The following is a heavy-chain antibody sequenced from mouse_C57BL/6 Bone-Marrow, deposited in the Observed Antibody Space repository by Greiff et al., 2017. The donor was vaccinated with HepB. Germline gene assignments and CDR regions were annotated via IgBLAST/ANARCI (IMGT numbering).Heavy chain of an antibody. CDR1: GYTFTSYW. CDR3: AIGYGLRRGAWFAY. Sequence: QVQLQQPGAELVKPGASVKVSCKASGYTFTSYWMHWVKQRPGQGLEWIGRIHPSDSDTNYNQKFKGKATLTVDKSSSTAYMQRSSLTSEDSAVYYCAIGYGLRRGAWFAYWGQGTLVTVSA. J-gene: IGHJ3*01. V-gene: IGHV1-74*01. D-gene: IGHD2-4*01. CDR2: IHPSDSDT.